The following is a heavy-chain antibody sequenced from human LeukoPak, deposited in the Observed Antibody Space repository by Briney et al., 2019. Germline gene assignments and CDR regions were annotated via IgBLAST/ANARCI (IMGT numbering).Heavy chain of an antibody. CDR3: ARGDYYDSSGYDNWFDP. J-gene: IGHJ5*02. V-gene: IGHV1-8*03. CDR2: MNPNSGNT. Sequence: ASVKVSCKASGYTFTSYDINWVRQATGQGLEWMGWMNPNSGNTGYAQKFQGRVTITRNTSISTAYMELSSLRSEDTAVYYCARGDYYDSSGYDNWFDPWGQGTLVTVSS. D-gene: IGHD3-22*01. CDR1: GYTFTSYD.